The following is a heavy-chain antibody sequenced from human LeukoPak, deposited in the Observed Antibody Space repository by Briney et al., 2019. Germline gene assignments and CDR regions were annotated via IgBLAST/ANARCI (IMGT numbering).Heavy chain of an antibody. Sequence: GASAKVSCKASGYTFTSYGISWVRKAPGQGLEWMGWISANDGNTDYPQKLQGRVTMTTDTSTSTAYMELRSLRSDDTAVYYCARESHVTREDYWGQGTLVTVSS. CDR1: GYTFTSYG. D-gene: IGHD3-10*01. CDR2: ISANDGNT. J-gene: IGHJ4*01. CDR3: ARESHVTREDY. V-gene: IGHV1-18*01.